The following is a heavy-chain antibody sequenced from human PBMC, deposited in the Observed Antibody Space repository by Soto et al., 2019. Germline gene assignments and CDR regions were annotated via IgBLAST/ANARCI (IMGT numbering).Heavy chain of an antibody. CDR1: GYSFTSYW. Sequence: PGESLKISCKGSGYSFTSYWISWVRQMPGKGLEWMGRIDPSDSYTNYSPSFQGHVTISADKSISTAHLQWSSLKASDTAMYYCARSDYCTNGVCYSGMDVWGQGTTVTVSS. D-gene: IGHD2-8*01. J-gene: IGHJ6*02. CDR2: IDPSDSYT. CDR3: ARSDYCTNGVCYSGMDV. V-gene: IGHV5-10-1*01.